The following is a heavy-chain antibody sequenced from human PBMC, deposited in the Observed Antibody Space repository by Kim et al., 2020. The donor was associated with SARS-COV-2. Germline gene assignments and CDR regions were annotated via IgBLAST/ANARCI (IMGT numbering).Heavy chain of an antibody. CDR2: IYHSGST. J-gene: IGHJ4*02. CDR3: ARWAIQRGAGGRVISYYFDY. D-gene: IGHD3-10*01. Sequence: SETLSLTCAVSGGSISSSNWWSWVRQPPGKGLEWIGEIYHSGSTNYNPSLKSRVTISVDKSKNQFSLKLSSVTAADTAVYYCARWAIQRGAGGRVISYYFDYWGQGTLVTVSS. V-gene: IGHV4-4*02. CDR1: GGSISSSNW.